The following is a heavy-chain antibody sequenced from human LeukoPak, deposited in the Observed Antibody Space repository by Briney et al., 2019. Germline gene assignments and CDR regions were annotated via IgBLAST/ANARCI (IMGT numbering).Heavy chain of an antibody. CDR1: GFTFSSYA. Sequence: GGSLRLSCAASGFTFSSYAMSWVRQAPGKGLEWVSAISGSGGSTYYADSVKGRFTISRDNSKNTLYLQMNSLRAEDTAVYYCVRLKYCSSISCYGADYWGQGTLVTVSS. CDR3: VRLKYCSSISCYGADY. CDR2: ISGSGGST. V-gene: IGHV3-23*01. D-gene: IGHD2-2*01. J-gene: IGHJ4*02.